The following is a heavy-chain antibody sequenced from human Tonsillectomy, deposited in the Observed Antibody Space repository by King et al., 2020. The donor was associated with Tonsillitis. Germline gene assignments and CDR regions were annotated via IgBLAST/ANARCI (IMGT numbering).Heavy chain of an antibody. D-gene: IGHD6-19*01. Sequence: VQLVESGGGLVQPGGSLRLSCAASGFTFSDHHMDWVRQAPGKGLEWVCRVRNKANSYTTDYAAFVKGRFTVSRNDSKNSRLLLMNSLKTEDTAVYYCVRVQSSSGWYFDYWGQGTLVTVSS. CDR2: VRNKANSYTT. CDR3: VRVQSSSGWYFDY. J-gene: IGHJ4*02. V-gene: IGHV3-72*01. CDR1: GFTFSDHH.